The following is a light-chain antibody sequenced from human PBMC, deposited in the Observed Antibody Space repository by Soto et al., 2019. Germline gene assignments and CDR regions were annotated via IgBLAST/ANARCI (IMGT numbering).Light chain of an antibody. J-gene: IGKJ5*01. CDR1: QSIARN. Sequence: LMAPSRATLSVSPGERASLSCRASQSIARNLAWYQHNPGQAPRLLIYAASTRATGIPARFSGSGSGTEFTLTISSLQSEDSAVYYCQQYNTWPPITFGQGTRLEIK. V-gene: IGKV3-15*01. CDR3: QQYNTWPPIT. CDR2: AAS.